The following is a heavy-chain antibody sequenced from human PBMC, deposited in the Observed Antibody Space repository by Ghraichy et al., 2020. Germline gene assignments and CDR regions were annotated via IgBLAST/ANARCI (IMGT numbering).Heavy chain of an antibody. V-gene: IGHV3-9*01. D-gene: IGHD1-26*01. CDR2: ISWNSGSI. Sequence: GGSLRLSCAASGFTFDDYAMHWVRQAPGKGLEWVSGISWNSGSIGYADSVKGRFTISRDNAKNSLYLQMNSLRAEDTALYYCAKDIAAVGATTLDYWGQGTLVTVSS. J-gene: IGHJ4*02. CDR1: GFTFDDYA. CDR3: AKDIAAVGATTLDY.